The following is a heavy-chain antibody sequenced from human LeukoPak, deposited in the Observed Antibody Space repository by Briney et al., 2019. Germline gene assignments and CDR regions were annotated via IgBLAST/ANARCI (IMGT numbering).Heavy chain of an antibody. CDR3: ARRGGSGSYTFDI. V-gene: IGHV4-38-2*02. J-gene: IGHJ3*02. D-gene: IGHD3-10*01. CDR1: GYSISSGYY. CDR2: IYHSGST. Sequence: SETLSLTCTVSGYSISSGYYWGWIRQPPGKGLEWIGSIYHSGSTYYNPSLKSRVTISVDTSKNQFSLKLSSVTAADTAVYYCARRGGSGSYTFDIWGQGTMVTVSS.